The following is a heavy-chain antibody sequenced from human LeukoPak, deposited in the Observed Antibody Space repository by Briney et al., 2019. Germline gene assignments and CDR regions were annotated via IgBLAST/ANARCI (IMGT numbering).Heavy chain of an antibody. Sequence: PGGSLRLSCAASVFSFSVYTMNWVRQAPGKGLEWVSHISGGGSTIYYADSVKGRFTISRDNAKNSLYLQMNSLRAEDTAVYYCARDGKRQWELQTYMDVWGKGTTVTVSS. CDR2: ISGGGSTI. V-gene: IGHV3-48*04. CDR1: VFSFSVYT. J-gene: IGHJ6*03. CDR3: ARDGKRQWELQTYMDV. D-gene: IGHD1-26*01.